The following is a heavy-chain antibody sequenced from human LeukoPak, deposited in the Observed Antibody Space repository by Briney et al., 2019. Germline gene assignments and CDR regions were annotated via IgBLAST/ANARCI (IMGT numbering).Heavy chain of an antibody. V-gene: IGHV4-59*01. CDR1: GFTFSSYA. D-gene: IGHD6-13*01. J-gene: IGHJ4*02. CDR2: IYYSGST. Sequence: GSLRLSCAASGFTFSSYAMSWVRQAPGKGLEWIGYIYYSGSTYYNPSLKSRVTISVDRSKNQFSLKLSSVTAADTAVYYCARDEGDGTYFDYWGQGTLVTVSS. CDR3: ARDEGDGTYFDY.